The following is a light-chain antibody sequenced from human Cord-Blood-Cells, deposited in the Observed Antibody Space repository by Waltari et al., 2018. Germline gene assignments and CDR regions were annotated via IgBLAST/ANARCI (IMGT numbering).Light chain of an antibody. CDR2: DVS. Sequence: QSALTQPASVSGSPGQSITISRTGTSSDVGGYNYLSWYQQHPGKAPKLMIYDVSNRPSGVSNRFSGSKSGNTASLTISGLQAEDEADYYCSSYTSSSTLVFGGGTKLTVL. CDR3: SSYTSSSTLV. J-gene: IGLJ2*01. V-gene: IGLV2-14*01. CDR1: SSDVGGYNY.